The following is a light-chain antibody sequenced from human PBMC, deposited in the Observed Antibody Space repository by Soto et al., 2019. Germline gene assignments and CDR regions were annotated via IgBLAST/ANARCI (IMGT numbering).Light chain of an antibody. V-gene: IGKV1-5*03. CDR3: QQYQT. CDR2: KTS. Sequence: DMQMTQSPSTLAASVGDRVTITCRASQTISSWMAWYQHKPGKAPKLLIYKTSTLESGVPSRFSGSGSGTEFTLTISSLQPDDFATYFCQQYQTFGQGTKVEL. CDR1: QTISSW. J-gene: IGKJ1*01.